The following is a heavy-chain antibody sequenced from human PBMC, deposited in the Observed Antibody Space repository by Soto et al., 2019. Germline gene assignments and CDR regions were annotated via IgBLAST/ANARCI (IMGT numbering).Heavy chain of an antibody. CDR1: GGSISSYY. V-gene: IGHV4-59*12. D-gene: IGHD1-26*01. CDR3: ATGFGSYSYYYAMDV. J-gene: IGHJ6*02. Sequence: PSETLSLTCTVSGGSISSYYWSWIRQPPGMGLEWIGYIYSSGSTNYNPSLKSRLTISVDTSKNQFSLKLNSVTASDTAVYYYATGFGSYSYYYAMDVWGRGTTVTVSS. CDR2: IYSSGST.